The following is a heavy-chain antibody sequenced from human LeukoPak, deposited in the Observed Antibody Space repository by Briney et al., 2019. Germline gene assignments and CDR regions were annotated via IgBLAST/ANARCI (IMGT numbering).Heavy chain of an antibody. D-gene: IGHD3-22*01. V-gene: IGHV3-30*18. Sequence: GGSLRLSCAASGFTFSSYAMSWVRQAPGKGLEWVASISYDGSNRHYADSVKGRVTISRDNSKNTLYLQMNSLRTEDTSIYYCAKEGLRYFAYWGQGTLVTVSS. CDR1: GFTFSSYA. CDR3: AKEGLRYFAY. CDR2: ISYDGSNR. J-gene: IGHJ4*02.